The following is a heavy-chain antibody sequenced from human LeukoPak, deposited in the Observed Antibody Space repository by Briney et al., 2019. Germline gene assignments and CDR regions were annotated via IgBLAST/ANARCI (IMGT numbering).Heavy chain of an antibody. CDR1: GGSISSGDYY. CDR2: IYYSGST. D-gene: IGHD2-21*01. Sequence: SETLSLTCTVSGGSISSGDYYWSWIRQPPGKGLEWIGYIYYSGSTYYNPSLKSRVTISVDTSKNQFSLKLSSVTAADTAVYYCARRSVAEYYYYMDVWGKGTTVTVSS. V-gene: IGHV4-30-4*02. J-gene: IGHJ6*03. CDR3: ARRSVAEYYYYMDV.